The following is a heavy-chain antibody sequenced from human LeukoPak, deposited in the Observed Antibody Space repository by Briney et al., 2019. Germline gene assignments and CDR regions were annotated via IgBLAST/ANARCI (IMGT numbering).Heavy chain of an antibody. CDR1: GGSFSGYY. Sequence: SETLSLTCAVYGGSFSGYYWSWIRQPPGKGLEWIGEINHSGSTNYNPSLKSRVTISVDTSKNQFSLKLSSVTAADTAVYYCASSSYPYWYFDLWGRGTLVTVSS. V-gene: IGHV4-34*01. D-gene: IGHD6-13*01. J-gene: IGHJ2*01. CDR3: ASSSYPYWYFDL. CDR2: INHSGST.